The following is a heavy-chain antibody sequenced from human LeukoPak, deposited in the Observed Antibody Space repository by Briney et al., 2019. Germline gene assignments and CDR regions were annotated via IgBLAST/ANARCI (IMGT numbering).Heavy chain of an antibody. Sequence: SETLSLTCAVYGGSFSGYYWSWIRQPPGKGLEWIGEINHSGSTNYNPSLKSRVTISVDTSKNQFSLKLSSVTAADTAVYCCATLTMASDYWGQGTLVTVSS. CDR2: INHSGST. D-gene: IGHD3-10*01. V-gene: IGHV4-34*01. J-gene: IGHJ4*02. CDR3: ATLTMASDY. CDR1: GGSFSGYY.